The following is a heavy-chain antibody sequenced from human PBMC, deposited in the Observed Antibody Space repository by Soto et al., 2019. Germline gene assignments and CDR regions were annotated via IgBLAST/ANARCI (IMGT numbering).Heavy chain of an antibody. Sequence: QTGGSLRLSCAASGFTFSSYAMSWVRQAPGKGLEWVSAISGSGGSTYYADSVKGRFTISRDNSKNTLYLQMNSLRAEDTAVYYCAKSPVGLREPNWFDPWGQGTLVTVSS. CDR1: GFTFSSYA. CDR2: ISGSGGST. J-gene: IGHJ5*02. CDR3: AKSPVGLREPNWFDP. V-gene: IGHV3-23*01. D-gene: IGHD1-26*01.